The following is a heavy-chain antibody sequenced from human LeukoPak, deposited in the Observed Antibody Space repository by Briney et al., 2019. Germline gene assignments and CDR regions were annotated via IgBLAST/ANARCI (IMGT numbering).Heavy chain of an antibody. D-gene: IGHD3-22*01. CDR2: IYYSGST. V-gene: IGHV4-59*12. CDR1: GVSMSSYY. Sequence: PSETLSLTCTVSGVSMSSYYWSWNRQPPGKGLEWIGYIYYSGSTNYNPSLKSRVTISVDTSKNHFSLKLSSVTAADTAVYYCARDRRYYDTSGTVYYDAMDGWGQGTTVTVSS. J-gene: IGHJ6*02. CDR3: ARDRRYYDTSGTVYYDAMDG.